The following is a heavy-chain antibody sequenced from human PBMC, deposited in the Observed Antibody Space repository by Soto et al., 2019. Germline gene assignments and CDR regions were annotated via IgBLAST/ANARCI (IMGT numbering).Heavy chain of an antibody. CDR2: TWHDESNK. V-gene: IGHV3-33*01. D-gene: IGHD3-9*01. CDR3: ARVGGYYDILTGPFDH. J-gene: IGHJ4*02. Sequence: GGSLRLSCAASGFTFSTFGMHWVRQAPGKGLEWVAVTWHDESNKYYADSVRGRFTISRDNSKNTLYLQMNSLRVEDTAVYYCARVGGYYDILTGPFDHWGQGNLVTVSS. CDR1: GFTFSTFG.